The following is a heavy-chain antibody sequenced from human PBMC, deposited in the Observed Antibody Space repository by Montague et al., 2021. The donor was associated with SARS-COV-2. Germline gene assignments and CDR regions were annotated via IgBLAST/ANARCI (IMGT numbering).Heavy chain of an antibody. CDR3: ARGAPGY. Sequence: SETLSLTCAVYGGSFSDYHWTWIRQSPGEGLEWIGQINYGGSTKYNPSLKSRVTISMDTSKYQFSLKLTSVTAADTAVYYCARGAPGYWGQGTLVTVSS. D-gene: IGHD1-1*01. CDR1: GGSFSDYH. CDR2: INYGGST. V-gene: IGHV4-34*01. J-gene: IGHJ4*02.